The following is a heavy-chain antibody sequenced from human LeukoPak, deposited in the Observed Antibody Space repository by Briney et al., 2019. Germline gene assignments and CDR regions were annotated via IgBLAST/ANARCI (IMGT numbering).Heavy chain of an antibody. CDR3: ARDGGYAMDV. CDR2: INSDGSST. CDR1: GFTFSSSW. Sequence: GGSLRLSCAASGFTFSSSWMHWVRQAPGKGLVWVSYINSDGSSTTYADSVKGRFTISRDNAKNTLYLQMNSLRAEDTAVYYCARDGGYAMDVWGQGTTVTVSS. J-gene: IGHJ6*02. V-gene: IGHV3-74*01. D-gene: IGHD3-16*01.